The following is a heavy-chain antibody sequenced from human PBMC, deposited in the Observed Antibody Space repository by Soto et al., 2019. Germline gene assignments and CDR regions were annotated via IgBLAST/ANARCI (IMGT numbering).Heavy chain of an antibody. CDR2: INHSGST. V-gene: IGHV4-34*01. D-gene: IGHD2-15*01. CDR3: ARGPAILAAARFDS. CDR1: GGSFSGYY. J-gene: IGHJ4*02. Sequence: PSETLSLTCAVYGGSFSGYYWSWIRQPPGKGLEWIGEINHSGSTNYNPSLKSRVTISVDTSKNQFSLKLSSVTAADTAVYYCARGPAILAAARFDSWGQGTLVTVSS.